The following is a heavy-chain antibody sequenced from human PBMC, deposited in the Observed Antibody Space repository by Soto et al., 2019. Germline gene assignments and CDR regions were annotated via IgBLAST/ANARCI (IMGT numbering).Heavy chain of an antibody. J-gene: IGHJ6*02. CDR2: IIPIFGTA. CDR1: GGTFSSYA. CDR3: ASRGDYWLFNVGGDYYGMDV. Sequence: GASVKVSCQASGGTFSSYAISWVRQAPGQGLEWMGGIIPIFGTANYAQKFQGRVTITADESTSTAYMELSSLRSEDTAVYYCASRGDYWLFNVGGDYYGMDVWGQGTTVTVSS. V-gene: IGHV1-69*13. D-gene: IGHD3-9*01.